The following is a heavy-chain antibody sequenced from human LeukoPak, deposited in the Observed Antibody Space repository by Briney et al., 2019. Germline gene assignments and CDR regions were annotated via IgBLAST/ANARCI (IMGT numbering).Heavy chain of an antibody. CDR1: GGSTSSSSYY. J-gene: IGHJ4*02. V-gene: IGHV4-39*01. Sequence: PSETLSLTCTVSGGSTSSSSYYWGWIRQPPGKGLEWIGSIYYSGSTNYNPSLKSRVTISVDTSKNQFSLKLSSVTAADTAVYYCARRSYYYDSSGYYYGGYFDYWGQGTLVTVSS. CDR2: IYYSGST. CDR3: ARRSYYYDSSGYYYGGYFDY. D-gene: IGHD3-22*01.